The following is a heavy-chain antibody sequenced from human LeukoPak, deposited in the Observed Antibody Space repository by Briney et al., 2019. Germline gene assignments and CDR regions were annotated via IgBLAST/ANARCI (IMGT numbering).Heavy chain of an antibody. D-gene: IGHD2-15*01. CDR1: GYTFTSYY. CDR2: INPNSGGT. J-gene: IGHJ6*02. CDR3: ARGRADIVVSYGMDV. V-gene: IGHV1-2*06. Sequence: ASVKVSCKASGYTFTSYYMHWVRQAPGQGLEWMGRINPNSGGTNYAQKFQGRVTMTRDTSISTAYMELSRLRSDDTAVYYCARGRADIVVSYGMDVWGQGTTVTVSS.